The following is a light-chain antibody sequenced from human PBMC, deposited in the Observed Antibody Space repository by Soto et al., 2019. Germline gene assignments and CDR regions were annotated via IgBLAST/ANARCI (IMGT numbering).Light chain of an antibody. V-gene: IGKV1-5*03. CDR2: KAS. CDR3: QQCNRYPPS. Sequence: DIQMTQSPSTLSASVGDRVTITCRASQSISSWLAWYQQKPGKAPKVLIYKASNLQSGVPARFSGIGSGTDFNLTISSLQPHDFSTYSCQQCNRYPPSFGQGTTVDIK. J-gene: IGKJ1*01. CDR1: QSISSW.